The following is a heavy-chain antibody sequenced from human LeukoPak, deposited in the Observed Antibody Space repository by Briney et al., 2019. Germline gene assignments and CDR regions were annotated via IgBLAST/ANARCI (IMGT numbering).Heavy chain of an antibody. D-gene: IGHD3-10*01. Sequence: SETLSLTCTVSGGSISSSSYYWGWIRQPPGKGLEWIGSIYYSGSTYYNPSLKSRVTISVDTSKNQFSLKLSSVTAADTAVYYCARRVVGELFLYYFDYWGQGTLVTVSS. CDR3: ARRVVGELFLYYFDY. CDR2: IYYSGST. V-gene: IGHV4-39*01. J-gene: IGHJ4*02. CDR1: GGSISSSSYY.